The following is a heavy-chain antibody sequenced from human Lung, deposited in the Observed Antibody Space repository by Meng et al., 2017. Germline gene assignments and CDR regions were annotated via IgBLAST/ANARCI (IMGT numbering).Heavy chain of an antibody. CDR2: INPKSGDT. CDR3: ARDEDISAAGKLFGDY. D-gene: IGHD6-13*01. V-gene: IGHV1-2*06. Sequence: RVQPGAEVEKPGASVKVSCKASVYTLPDYWLHWVRRAPGQGLEWMGRINPKSGDTHYAQRFQGRVTMTGDTSISTAYMELSGLRSDDTAMYYCARDEDISAAGKLFGDYWGQGTLVTVSS. J-gene: IGHJ4*02. CDR1: VYTLPDYW.